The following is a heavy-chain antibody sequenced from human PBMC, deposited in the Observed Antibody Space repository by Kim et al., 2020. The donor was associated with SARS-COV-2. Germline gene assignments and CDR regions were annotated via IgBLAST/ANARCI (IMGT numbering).Heavy chain of an antibody. CDR3: ARGGNFRGYSYGYPY. CDR1: GGSFSGYY. V-gene: IGHV4-34*01. D-gene: IGHD5-18*01. CDR2: INHSGST. Sequence: SETLSLTCAVYGGSFSGYYWSWIRQPPGKGLEWIGEINHSGSTNYNPSLKSRVTISVDTSKNQFSLKLSSVTAADTAVYYCARGGNFRGYSYGYPYWGQGTLVTVSS. J-gene: IGHJ4*02.